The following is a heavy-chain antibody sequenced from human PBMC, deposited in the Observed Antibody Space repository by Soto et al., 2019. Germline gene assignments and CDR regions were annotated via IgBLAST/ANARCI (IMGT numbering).Heavy chain of an antibody. V-gene: IGHV3-15*07. CDR2: IKSKAGGGAS. D-gene: IGHD3-22*01. CDR3: TSVSSGKFDY. Sequence: EVQLVDSGGDLVKPGGSLRLSCAASGFTFSNAWMNWVRQAPGKGLEWVGRIKSKAGGGASEFPAPVKGRFAISREDSKNTLYLQMNSMKTEDTAVYYCTSVSSGKFDYWGQGTLVTVSS. CDR1: GFTFSNAW. J-gene: IGHJ4*02.